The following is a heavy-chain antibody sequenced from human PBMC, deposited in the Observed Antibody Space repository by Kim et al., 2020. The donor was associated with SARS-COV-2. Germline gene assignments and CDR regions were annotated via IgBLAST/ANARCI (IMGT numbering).Heavy chain of an antibody. V-gene: IGHV3-33*05. CDR1: GFTFSSYG. Sequence: GGSLRLSCAASGFTFSSYGMHWVRQAPGKGLEWVAVISYDGSNKYYADSVKGRFTISRDNSKNTLYLQMNSLRAEDTAVYYCARSLYGSGRGWDYWGQGTLVTVSS. CDR3: ARSLYGSGRGWDY. D-gene: IGHD3-10*01. J-gene: IGHJ4*02. CDR2: ISYDGSNK.